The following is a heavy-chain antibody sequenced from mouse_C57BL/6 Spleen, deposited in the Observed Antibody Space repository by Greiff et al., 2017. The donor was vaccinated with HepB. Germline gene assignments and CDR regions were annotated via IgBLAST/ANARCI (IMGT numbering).Heavy chain of an antibody. D-gene: IGHD1-1*01. J-gene: IGHJ2*01. CDR1: GYAFSSSW. Sequence: QVQLQQSGPELVKPGASVKISCKASGYAFSSSWMNWVKQRPGKGLEWIGRIYPGDGDTNYNGKFKGKATLTADKSSSTAYMQLSSLTSEDSAVYFCARLPYYGSPYYFDYWGQGTTLTVSS. CDR3: ARLPYYGSPYYFDY. CDR2: IYPGDGDT. V-gene: IGHV1-82*01.